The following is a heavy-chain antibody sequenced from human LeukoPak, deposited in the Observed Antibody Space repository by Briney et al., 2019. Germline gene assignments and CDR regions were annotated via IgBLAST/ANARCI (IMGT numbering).Heavy chain of an antibody. CDR2: INHNGNVN. Sequence: GGSLGLSCAASGLTFSSYWNNWARRAPGKGLEWVASINHNGNVNYYVDSVKGRFTISRDNAKNSLYLQMSNLRAEDTAVYFCARGGGLDVWGQGATVTVSS. V-gene: IGHV3-7*03. J-gene: IGHJ6*02. D-gene: IGHD3-16*01. CDR1: GLTFSSYW. CDR3: ARGGGLDV.